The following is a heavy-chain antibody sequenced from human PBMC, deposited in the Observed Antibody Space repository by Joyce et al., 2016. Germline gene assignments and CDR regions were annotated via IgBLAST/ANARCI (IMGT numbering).Heavy chain of an antibody. CDR2: IDGEGKFI. CDR3: ASDKRTTLDY. J-gene: IGHJ4*02. D-gene: IGHD1/OR15-1a*01. Sequence: VESGGGLVRPGGSLTLSCAASGFTFRNYWMHWVRQVPGKGPVWFSRIDGEGKFINHADSVKGRVTSARDNSKNTLYLQMNSLRAEDTGVYYCASDKRTTLDYWGQGTLVAVSS. CDR1: GFTFRNYW. V-gene: IGHV3-74*01.